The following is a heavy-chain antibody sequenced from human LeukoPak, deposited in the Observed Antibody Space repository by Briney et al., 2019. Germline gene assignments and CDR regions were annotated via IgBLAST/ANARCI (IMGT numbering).Heavy chain of an antibody. V-gene: IGHV4-61*01. Sequence: SETLSLTCTVSGGSVTSGTYFLNWIRQAPGKGLEWIGYIDYNGRTNYNPSLKSRVTISVGTPKNQFPLKVSSVTATDTAVYYCARGSGWLTDHWGQGTLVTVSS. CDR1: GGSVTSGTYF. CDR3: ARGSGWLTDH. D-gene: IGHD6-19*01. CDR2: IDYNGRT. J-gene: IGHJ4*02.